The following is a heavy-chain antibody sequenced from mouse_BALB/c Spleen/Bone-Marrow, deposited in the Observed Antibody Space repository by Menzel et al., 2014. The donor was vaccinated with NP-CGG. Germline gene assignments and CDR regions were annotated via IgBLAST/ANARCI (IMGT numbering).Heavy chain of an antibody. CDR1: GYTFTSYI. V-gene: IGHV1-14*01. Sequence: VQLKESGPELVKPGASVKMSCKASGYTFTSYIMHWAKQKPGQGLEWIGYINPYNDGTKYNEKFKGKATLISDKSSSTAYMELSSLTSEDSAVYYCARRWLPYAMDYWGQGTSVTVSS. J-gene: IGHJ4*01. CDR3: ARRWLPYAMDY. CDR2: INPYNDGT. D-gene: IGHD2-3*01.